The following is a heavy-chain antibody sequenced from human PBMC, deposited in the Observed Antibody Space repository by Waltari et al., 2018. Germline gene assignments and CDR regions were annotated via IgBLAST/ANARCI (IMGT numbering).Heavy chain of an antibody. CDR3: GSLRISIFGVVYYFDS. Sequence: QVQLMESGGGVVQPGRSLRLSCAASGFTFRSYAMHWVRQAPGKGLEWVAVISSDGNNKKYADSLKGRFTISRDNSKNTLYLQMDSLRPEDTALYYCGSLRISIFGVVYYFDSWGQGALVTVSS. D-gene: IGHD3-3*01. CDR2: ISSDGNNK. V-gene: IGHV3-30*04. CDR1: GFTFRSYA. J-gene: IGHJ4*02.